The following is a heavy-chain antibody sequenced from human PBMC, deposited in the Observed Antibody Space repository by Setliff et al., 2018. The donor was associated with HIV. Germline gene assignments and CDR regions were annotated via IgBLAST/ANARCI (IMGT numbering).Heavy chain of an antibody. Sequence: GSGPTLVNPTQTLTLTCTFSGFSLNTVGMCVSWIRQPPGKALEWLARIDWDDEKSYSASLKSRVTISEDTSKSQVVLTMTNMDPLDTATYFCARYNFRRGYWDYFDYWGQGTQVTVSS. V-gene: IGHV2-70*11. CDR3: ARYNFRRGYWDYFDY. CDR1: GFSLNTVGMC. D-gene: IGHD3-3*01. J-gene: IGHJ4*02. CDR2: IDWDDEK.